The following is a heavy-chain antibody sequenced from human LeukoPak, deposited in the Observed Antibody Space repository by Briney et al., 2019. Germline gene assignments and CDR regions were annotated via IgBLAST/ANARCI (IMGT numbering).Heavy chain of an antibody. CDR2: IIPILGIA. V-gene: IGHV1-69*04. D-gene: IGHD3-22*01. Sequence: SVKVSCKASGGTFSSYAISWVRQAPGQGLEWMGRIIPILGIANYAQKFQGRVTITADKSTSTAYMELSSLRSEDTAVYYCARDGPYMYYYDSSGHQSDYWGQGTPVTVSS. CDR3: ARDGPYMYYYDSSGHQSDY. J-gene: IGHJ4*02. CDR1: GGTFSSYA.